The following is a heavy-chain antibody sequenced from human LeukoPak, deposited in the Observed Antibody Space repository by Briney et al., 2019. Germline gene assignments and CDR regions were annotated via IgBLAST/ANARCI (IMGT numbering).Heavy chain of an antibody. CDR2: IGTAGDT. CDR3: ASGGGVGAPTGGFH. J-gene: IGHJ4*02. Sequence: GGSLRLSRAASGFTFSSYDMHWVRQATGKGLEWVSAIGTAGDTYYPGSVKGRFTISRENAKNSLYLQMNSLRAGDTAVYYCASGGGVGAPTGGFHWGQGTLVTVSS. V-gene: IGHV3-13*01. D-gene: IGHD1-26*01. CDR1: GFTFSSYD.